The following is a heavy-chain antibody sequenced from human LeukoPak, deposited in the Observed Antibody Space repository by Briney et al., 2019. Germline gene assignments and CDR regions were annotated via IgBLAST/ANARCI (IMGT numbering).Heavy chain of an antibody. J-gene: IGHJ4*02. CDR3: ATELFDWLLSGNY. CDR2: FDPEDGET. Sequence: AAVKVSCKVSGYTLTQLPMHAVRQAPGRGGEGMGGFDPEDGETIYAQKLQGRVTMTEDTSTDTAYMELSSMTSEATAVYYCATELFDWLLSGNYWGQGTLVTVSS. CDR1: GYTLTQLP. D-gene: IGHD3-9*01. V-gene: IGHV1-24*01.